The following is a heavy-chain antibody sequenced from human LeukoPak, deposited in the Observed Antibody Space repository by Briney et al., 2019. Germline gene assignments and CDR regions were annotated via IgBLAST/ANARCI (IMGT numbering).Heavy chain of an antibody. Sequence: PGGSLRLSCAASGITFSSYAMSWVRQAPGKGLEWVSAISGSGGSTYYADSVKGRFTISRDNSKNTLYLQMNSLRAEDTAVYYCAKYRPRIVVVPAATLDYWGQGTLVTVSS. D-gene: IGHD2-2*01. V-gene: IGHV3-23*01. CDR3: AKYRPRIVVVPAATLDY. CDR1: GITFSSYA. J-gene: IGHJ4*02. CDR2: ISGSGGST.